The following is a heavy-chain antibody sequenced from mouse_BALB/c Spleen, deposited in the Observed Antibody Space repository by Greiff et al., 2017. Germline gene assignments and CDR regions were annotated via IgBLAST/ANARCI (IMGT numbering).Heavy chain of an antibody. CDR3: ARNRAITTVVADAMDY. V-gene: IGHV2-2*02. Sequence: QVQLKQSGPGLVQPSQSLSITCTVSGFSLTSYGVHWVRQSPGKGLEWLGVIWSGGSTDYNAAFISRLSISKDNSKSQVFFKMNSLRANDTAIYYCARNRAITTVVADAMDYWGQGTSVTVSS. CDR1: GFSLTSYG. D-gene: IGHD1-1*01. J-gene: IGHJ4*01. CDR2: IWSGGST.